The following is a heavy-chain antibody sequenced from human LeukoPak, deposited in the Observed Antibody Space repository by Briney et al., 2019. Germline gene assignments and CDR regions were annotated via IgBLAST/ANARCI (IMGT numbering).Heavy chain of an antibody. J-gene: IGHJ6*03. CDR2: ISSNGGST. CDR3: AKRRGLELLYYYYMDV. Sequence: GGSLRLSCAASGFTFSSYAMHWVRQAPGKGLEYVSAISSNGGSTYYANSVKGRFTISRDNSKNTLYLQMGSLRAEDTAVYYCAKRRGLELLYYYYMDVWGKGTTVTVSS. D-gene: IGHD1-7*01. CDR1: GFTFSSYA. V-gene: IGHV3-64*01.